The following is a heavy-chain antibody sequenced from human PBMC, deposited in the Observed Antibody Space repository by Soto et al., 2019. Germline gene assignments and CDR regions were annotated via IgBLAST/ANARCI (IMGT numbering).Heavy chain of an antibody. J-gene: IGHJ4*02. CDR1: GFTFSSYA. CDR3: ARDFKGFDY. V-gene: IGHV3-64*01. CDR2: ISSNGGST. Sequence: GGSLRLSCAASGFTFSSYAMHWVRQAPGKGLEYVSAISSNGGSTYYANSVKGRFTISRDNSKNTLYLQMGSLRAEDMAVYYCARDFKGFDYWGQGNLVTVSS.